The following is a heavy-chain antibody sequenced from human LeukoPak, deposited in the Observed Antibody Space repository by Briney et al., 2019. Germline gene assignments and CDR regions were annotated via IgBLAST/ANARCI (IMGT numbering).Heavy chain of an antibody. Sequence: GGSLRLSCAGSGFTFSSYNMNWVRQAPGKGLEWVSSISGSSSYIYYADSVKGRFTISRDNSKNTVHLQMNSLRTEDTAVYYCARDEYSSSSDGFDSWGQGTLVTVSS. D-gene: IGHD6-6*01. CDR1: GFTFSSYN. V-gene: IGHV3-21*01. CDR3: ARDEYSSSSDGFDS. CDR2: ISGSSSYI. J-gene: IGHJ4*02.